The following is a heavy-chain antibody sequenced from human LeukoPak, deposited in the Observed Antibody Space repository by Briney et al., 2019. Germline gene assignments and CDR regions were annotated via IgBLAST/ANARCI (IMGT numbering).Heavy chain of an antibody. CDR1: GDSVSSNSAA. V-gene: IGHV6-1*01. J-gene: IGHJ5*02. CDR3: ARRGVGYCSSTSCLGWFDP. D-gene: IGHD2-2*01. CDR2: TYYRSKWYN. Sequence: SQTLSLTCAISGDSVSSNSAAWNWIRQSPSGGLEWLGRTYYRSKWYNDYAVSVKSRITINPDTSKNQFSLQLNSVTPEDTAVYYCARRGVGYCSSTSCLGWFDPWGQGTLVTVSS.